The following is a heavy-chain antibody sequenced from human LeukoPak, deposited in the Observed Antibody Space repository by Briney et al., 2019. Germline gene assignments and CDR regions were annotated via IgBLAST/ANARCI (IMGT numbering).Heavy chain of an antibody. V-gene: IGHV1-69*04. CDR1: GGTFSSYA. J-gene: IGHJ6*02. CDR2: IIPILGIA. D-gene: IGHD6-13*01. Sequence: SVKVSCKASGGTFSSYAISWVRQAPGQGLEWMGRIIPILGIANYAQKFQGRVTITADKSTSTAYMELSSLRSEDTAVYYCARTEAAAGMLYYYYGMDVWGQGTTVTVSS. CDR3: ARTEAAAGMLYYYYGMDV.